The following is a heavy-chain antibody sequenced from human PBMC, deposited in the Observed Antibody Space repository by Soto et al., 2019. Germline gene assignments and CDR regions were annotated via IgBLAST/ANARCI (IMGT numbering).Heavy chain of an antibody. D-gene: IGHD3-22*01. J-gene: IGHJ4*02. CDR1: GYTFSSSP. CDR3: AKDQSNSNPLYYFDF. V-gene: IGHV1-3*04. Sequence: GASVKVSCKASGYTFSSSPLHWVRLAPGQRPEWMGWINTANDDTKYSQKFQDRVTLTRDTSASTAYMEVSSLTSEDTAIYYCAKDQSNSNPLYYFDFWGPGTLVTVSS. CDR2: INTANDDT.